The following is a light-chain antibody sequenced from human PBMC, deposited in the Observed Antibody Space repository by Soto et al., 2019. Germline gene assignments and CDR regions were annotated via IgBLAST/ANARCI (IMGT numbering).Light chain of an antibody. J-gene: IGKJ1*01. Sequence: DIQMTQSPXTXXASVGXXVTXXXXXSXXXXXWLAWYQQKPGKAPKLLIYKASSLESGVPSRFSGSGSGTEFTLTISSLQPDDSATYYCQQYINRWTFGQGTKVEIK. CDR2: KAS. CDR1: XXXXXW. V-gene: IGKV1-5*03. CDR3: QQYINRWT.